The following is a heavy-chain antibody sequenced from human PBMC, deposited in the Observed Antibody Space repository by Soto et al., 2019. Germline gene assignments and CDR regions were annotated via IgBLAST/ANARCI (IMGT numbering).Heavy chain of an antibody. J-gene: IGHJ5*02. CDR1: GYTFTTYA. Sequence: QVQLVQSGAEVKKTGASVKVSCKASGYTFTTYAMHWVRQAPGQRLEWMGWINAGNGNTKYSQNFQGRVTITRDTSASTAYMELSSLRSEGTAVYYCARDSGGYNYGYYWFDPCGQGTLVTVSS. CDR3: ARDSGGYNYGYYWFDP. V-gene: IGHV1-3*01. D-gene: IGHD5-18*01. CDR2: INAGNGNT.